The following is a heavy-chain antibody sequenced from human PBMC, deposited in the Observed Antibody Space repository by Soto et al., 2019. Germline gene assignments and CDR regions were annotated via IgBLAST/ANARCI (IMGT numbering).Heavy chain of an antibody. J-gene: IGHJ4*02. D-gene: IGHD5-18*01. CDR3: SRGILV. V-gene: IGHV4-31*03. CDR2: ISYGGST. Sequence: QVQLQESVPVLVKPSQTLSLTCTVSGGSINSGGYCWSWIRQHPGKGLDWIGCISYGGSTSYNPYLKSRVTISVDTSKNQFSLKLTSVTDADTAVYYCSRGILVWGQGALITVSS. CDR1: GGSINSGGYC.